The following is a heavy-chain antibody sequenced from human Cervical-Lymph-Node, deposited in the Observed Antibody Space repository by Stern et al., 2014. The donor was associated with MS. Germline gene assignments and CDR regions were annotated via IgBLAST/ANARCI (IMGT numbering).Heavy chain of an antibody. V-gene: IGHV4-59*01. D-gene: IGHD3-9*01. Sequence: VQLQESGPGLVKPSETLSLTCSVSGGSIRSYYWSWIRQPPGKGLEWIGYIYYSGSTNYNPSLKSRVTISVDTSKNQFSLKLSPVTAADTAVYYCARATDILTGHYPYYFDYWGQGTLVTVSS. J-gene: IGHJ4*02. CDR3: ARATDILTGHYPYYFDY. CDR2: IYYSGST. CDR1: GGSIRSYY.